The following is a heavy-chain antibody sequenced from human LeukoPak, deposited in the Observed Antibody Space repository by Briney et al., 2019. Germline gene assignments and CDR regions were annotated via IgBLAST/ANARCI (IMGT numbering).Heavy chain of an antibody. CDR1: GFTFSGYA. D-gene: IGHD1-20*01. CDR2: LSGSGSST. V-gene: IGHV3-23*01. Sequence: GGSLRLSCTASGFTFSGYAMSWVRQAPGKGLDWVSGLSGSGSSTYYADSVKGRFTISRDNSKNTLYLQMNSLRAEDTAVYYCARRGGMTGTTEGWFDPWGQGTLVTVSS. J-gene: IGHJ5*02. CDR3: ARRGGMTGTTEGWFDP.